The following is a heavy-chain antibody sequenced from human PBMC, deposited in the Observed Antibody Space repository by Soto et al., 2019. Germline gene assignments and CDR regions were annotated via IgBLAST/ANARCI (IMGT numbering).Heavy chain of an antibody. Sequence: GGSLRLSCAASGFTFSSYWMSWVRQAPGKGLEWVANIKQDGSEKYYVDSVKGRFTISRDNAKNSLYLQMNSLRAEDTAVYYCARAQSRYYDSSGYLDDAFDIWGQGTMVTVSS. D-gene: IGHD3-22*01. CDR1: GFTFSSYW. CDR3: ARAQSRYYDSSGYLDDAFDI. V-gene: IGHV3-7*01. CDR2: IKQDGSEK. J-gene: IGHJ3*02.